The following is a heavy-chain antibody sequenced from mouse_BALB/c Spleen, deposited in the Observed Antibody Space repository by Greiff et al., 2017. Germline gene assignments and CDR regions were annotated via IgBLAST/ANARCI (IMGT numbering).Heavy chain of an antibody. V-gene: IGHV5-17*02. CDR1: GFTFSSFG. D-gene: IGHD2-4*01. CDR2: ISSGSSTI. Sequence: EVKLQESGGGLVQPGGSRKLSCAASGFTFSSFGMHWVRQAPEKGLEWVAYISSGSSTIYYADTVKGRFTISRDNPKNTLFLQMNSLRSEDTAMYYCARVATMIKTVFAYWGQGTLVTVSA. J-gene: IGHJ3*01. CDR3: ARVATMIKTVFAY.